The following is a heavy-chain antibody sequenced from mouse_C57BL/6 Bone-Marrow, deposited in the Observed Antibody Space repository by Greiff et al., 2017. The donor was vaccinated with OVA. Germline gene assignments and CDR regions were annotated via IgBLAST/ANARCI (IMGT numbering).Heavy chain of an antibody. J-gene: IGHJ1*03. CDR2: ISYDGSN. CDR3: AREHSNPWYFDV. CDR1: GYSITSGYY. D-gene: IGHD2-5*01. V-gene: IGHV3-6*01. Sequence: EVQLQESGPGLVKPSQSLSLTCSVTGYSITSGYYWNWIRQFPGNKLEWMGYISYDGSNNYNPSLKNRISITRDTSKNQFFLKLNSVTTEETATYYCAREHSNPWYFDVWGTGTTVTVSS.